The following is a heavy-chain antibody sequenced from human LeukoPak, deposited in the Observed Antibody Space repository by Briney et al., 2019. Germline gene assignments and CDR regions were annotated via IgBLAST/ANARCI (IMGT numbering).Heavy chain of an antibody. D-gene: IGHD3-22*01. J-gene: IGHJ4*02. CDR2: ISGGGTNT. CDR1: GLTFSNYA. V-gene: IGHV3-23*01. CDR3: ARHSSGNLQPFDS. Sequence: GGSLRLSCAASGLTFSNYAMSWVRQAPGKGLEWVSGISGGGTNTHYADSVKGRFTISRDNSKNTLHLQMNSLGGEDTGVYHCARHSSGNLQPFDSWGQGTLVSVSS.